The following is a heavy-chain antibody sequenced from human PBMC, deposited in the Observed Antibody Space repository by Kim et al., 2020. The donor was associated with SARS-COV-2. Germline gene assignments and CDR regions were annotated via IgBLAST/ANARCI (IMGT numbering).Heavy chain of an antibody. CDR1: GGSISSYY. Sequence: SETLSLTCTVSGGSISSYYWSWIRQPAGKGLEWIGRIYTSGSTNYNPSLKSRVTMSVDKSKNQFSLKLSSVTAADTAVYYCARDRSYYDSSGYYHYYYYGMDVWGRGTTVTVSS. D-gene: IGHD3-22*01. V-gene: IGHV4-4*07. CDR2: IYTSGST. CDR3: ARDRSYYDSSGYYHYYYYGMDV. J-gene: IGHJ6*02.